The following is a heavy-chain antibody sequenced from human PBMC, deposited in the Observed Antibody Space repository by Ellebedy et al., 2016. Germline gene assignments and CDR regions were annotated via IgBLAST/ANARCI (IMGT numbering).Heavy chain of an antibody. CDR3: AKVRSPDFYNNYGMDV. J-gene: IGHJ6*02. Sequence: GGSLRLXXAASGFTVNRYGVHWVRQAQGKGLEWVAAISNDGNDENYGASVKGRFSISRDNSKNRVYLQMNSLRVEDTAVYSCAKVRSPDFYNNYGMDVWGQGTTVTVSS. CDR2: ISNDGNDE. D-gene: IGHD1-14*01. CDR1: GFTVNRYG. V-gene: IGHV3-30*18.